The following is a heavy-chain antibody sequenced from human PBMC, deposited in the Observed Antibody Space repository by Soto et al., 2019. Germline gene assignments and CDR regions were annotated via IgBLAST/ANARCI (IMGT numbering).Heavy chain of an antibody. Sequence: GGSLRLSCAASGFTFSSYAMHWVRQAPGKGLEWVAVISYDGSNKYYADSVKGRFTISRDNSKNTLYLQMNSLRAEDTAVYYCARDSSYYYDSSGYGYFDYWGQGTLVTVSS. CDR3: ARDSSYYYDSSGYGYFDY. CDR2: ISYDGSNK. CDR1: GFTFSSYA. D-gene: IGHD3-22*01. J-gene: IGHJ4*02. V-gene: IGHV3-30-3*01.